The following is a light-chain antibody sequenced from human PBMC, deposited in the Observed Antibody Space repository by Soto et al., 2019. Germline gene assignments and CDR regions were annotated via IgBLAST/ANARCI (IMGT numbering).Light chain of an antibody. V-gene: IGLV2-8*01. J-gene: IGLJ2*01. CDR2: EFR. Sequence: QSALTQPPSASGSPGQSVTISCTGAANNIGGYNFVSWYQQHPGKAPKLIISEFRERPSGVPDRFSGSKSGNTAFLTVSGLQAEDEADYYCSSYAGSNNVIFGGGTKVTVL. CDR1: ANNIGGYNF. CDR3: SSYAGSNNVI.